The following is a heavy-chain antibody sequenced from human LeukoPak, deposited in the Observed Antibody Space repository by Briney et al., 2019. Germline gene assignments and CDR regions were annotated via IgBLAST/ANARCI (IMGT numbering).Heavy chain of an antibody. D-gene: IGHD1-26*01. CDR1: GFTFSDYA. V-gene: IGHV3-23*01. CDR3: AKDRSIGTYYTFDH. Sequence: GGSLRLSCAASGFTFSDYAMTWVRQAPGKGLEWVATISGSSVMTYYADSVKGRFTVSGDNSKNTLYLQMSSLTAADTAVYYCAKDRSIGTYYTFDHWGQGTLVTVSS. J-gene: IGHJ4*02. CDR2: ISGSSVMT.